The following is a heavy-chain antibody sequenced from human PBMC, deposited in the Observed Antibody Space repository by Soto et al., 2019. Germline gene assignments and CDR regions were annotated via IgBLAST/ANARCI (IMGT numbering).Heavy chain of an antibody. CDR2: IIPIFGTA. CDR1: GGTFSSYA. D-gene: IGHD3-22*01. Sequence: GASVKVSCKASGGTFSSYAISWVRQAPGQGLEWMGGIIPIFGTANYAQKFQGRVTITADKSTSTAYMELSSLRSEDTAVYYCASKGYYDSSGYYNHYYYGMDVWGQGTTVTVSS. J-gene: IGHJ6*02. CDR3: ASKGYYDSSGYYNHYYYGMDV. V-gene: IGHV1-69*06.